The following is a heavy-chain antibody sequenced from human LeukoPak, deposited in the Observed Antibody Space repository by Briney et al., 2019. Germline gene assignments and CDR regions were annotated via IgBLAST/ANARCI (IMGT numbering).Heavy chain of an antibody. CDR3: ARENIVVVTAIRDAFDI. CDR2: IYNGDTT. J-gene: IGHJ3*02. D-gene: IGHD2-21*02. Sequence: GGSLRLSCAVSANYMNWVRQAPGKGLEWVSIIYNGDTTYYADSVKGRFTISRDNAKNSLCLQMNSLRDEDTAVYYCARENIVVVTAIRDAFDIWGQGTMVTVSS. V-gene: IGHV3-53*01. CDR1: VSANY.